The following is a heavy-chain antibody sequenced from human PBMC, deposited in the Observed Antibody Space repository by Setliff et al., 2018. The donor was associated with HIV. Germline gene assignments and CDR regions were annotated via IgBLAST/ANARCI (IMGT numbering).Heavy chain of an antibody. CDR2: INHSGTT. J-gene: IGHJ5*02. D-gene: IGHD4-17*01. CDR3: ARVGTTVTTRETYKWFDP. Sequence: NPSETLSLTCAVYGAPFSGYHWSWIRQSPGKGLEWIGEINHSGTTKYNPSLKTRVTISVDTSKNQFSLKINFVTAADTAVYYCARVGTTVTTRETYKWFDPWGQGTLVTVSS. CDR1: GAPFSGYH. V-gene: IGHV4-34*01.